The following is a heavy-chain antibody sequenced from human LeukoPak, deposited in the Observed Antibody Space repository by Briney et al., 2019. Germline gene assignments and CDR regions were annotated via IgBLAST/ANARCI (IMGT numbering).Heavy chain of an antibody. CDR1: GGSFSGYY. CDR3: ARGSRWLVRWYFDL. V-gene: IGHV4-34*01. D-gene: IGHD6-19*01. Sequence: SETLSLTCAVYGGSFSGYYWSWIRQPPGKGLEWIGEINHSGSTNYNPSLKSRVTISVDTSKNQFSLKLSSVTGADTAVYYCARGSRWLVRWYFDLWGRGTLVTVSS. J-gene: IGHJ2*01. CDR2: INHSGST.